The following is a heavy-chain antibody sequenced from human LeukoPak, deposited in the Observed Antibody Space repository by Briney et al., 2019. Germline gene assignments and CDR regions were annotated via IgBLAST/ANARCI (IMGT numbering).Heavy chain of an antibody. J-gene: IGHJ4*02. CDR2: INHSGST. D-gene: IGHD1-14*01. V-gene: IGHV4-34*01. CDR3: GSRQRKGNYLDY. Sequence: SETLSLTCAVYGGSFSGYYWSWIRQPPGKGLEWIGEINHSGSTNYNPSLKSRVTISVDTSKNQFSLKLSSVTAADTAVYYCGSRQRKGNYLDYGGKGTLVTVPS. CDR1: GGSFSGYY.